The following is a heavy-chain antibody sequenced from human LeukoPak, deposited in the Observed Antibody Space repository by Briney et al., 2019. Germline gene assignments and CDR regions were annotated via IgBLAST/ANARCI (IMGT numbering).Heavy chain of an antibody. V-gene: IGHV4-30-2*01. Sequence: PSETLSLTCAVSGGSISSGAYSWSWIRQPPGKGLEWIGYIYHGVTTYYNPSLRSRVTISVDDSKNQFSLKLISVTAADTAVYYCARDAEIATMVRGVPRQVSAPIYYYYYYGMDVWGQGTTVTVSS. CDR2: IYHGVTT. CDR1: GGSISSGAYS. CDR3: ARDAEIATMVRGVPRQVSAPIYYYYYYGMDV. D-gene: IGHD3-10*01. J-gene: IGHJ6*02.